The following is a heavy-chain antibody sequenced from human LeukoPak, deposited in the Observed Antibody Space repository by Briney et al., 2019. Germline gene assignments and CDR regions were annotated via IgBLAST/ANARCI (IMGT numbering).Heavy chain of an antibody. D-gene: IGHD3-22*01. CDR3: AKDVGYYYDSSGYYRRTVLYDY. V-gene: IGHV3-23*01. CDR2: ISGSGGST. Sequence: GGSLRLSCAASGFTFSSYAMSWVRQAPGKGLEWVSAISGSGGSTYYADSVKGWFTISRDNSKNTLYLQMNSLRAEDTAVYYCAKDVGYYYDSSGYYRRTVLYDYWGQGTLVTVSS. CDR1: GFTFSSYA. J-gene: IGHJ4*02.